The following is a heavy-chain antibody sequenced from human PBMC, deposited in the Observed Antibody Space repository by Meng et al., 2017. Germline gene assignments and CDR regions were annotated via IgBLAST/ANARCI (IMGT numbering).Heavy chain of an antibody. J-gene: IGHJ2*01. CDR1: GFTFSSYE. V-gene: IGHV3-48*03. CDR2: ISSSGSTI. Sequence: GESLKISCAASGFTFSSYEMNWVRQAPGKGLEWVSYISSSGSTIYYADSVKGRFTISRDNAKNSLFLQMNSLRADDTAVYSCARGGGWTGSFRAGFDLWGRGTLVTVSS. D-gene: IGHD3/OR15-3a*01. CDR3: ARGGGWTGSFRAGFDL.